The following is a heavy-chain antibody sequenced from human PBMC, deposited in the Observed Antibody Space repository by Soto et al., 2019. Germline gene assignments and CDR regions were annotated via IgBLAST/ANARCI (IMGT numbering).Heavy chain of an antibody. CDR1: GYTFTGYY. D-gene: IGHD3-3*01. CDR2: INPNSGGT. J-gene: IGHJ5*02. Sequence: ASVKVSCKASGYTFTGYYVHWVRQAPGQGLEWMGWINPNSGGTNYAQKFQGRVTMTTDTSTSTAYMELRSLRSDDTAVYYCARDGKGITIFGVVIDNWFDPWGQGTLVTVSS. V-gene: IGHV1-2*02. CDR3: ARDGKGITIFGVVIDNWFDP.